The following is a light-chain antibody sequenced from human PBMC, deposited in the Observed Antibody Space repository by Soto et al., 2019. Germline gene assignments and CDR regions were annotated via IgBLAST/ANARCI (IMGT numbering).Light chain of an antibody. CDR1: QGISTW. V-gene: IGKV1-5*01. Sequence: DIQLTQSPSTLSASVGDRVNLTCRASQGISTWLAWYQQKPGKAPKVLMSYASNLASGVPSRFSGSGSGTEFTLSISSLQPDDFATYYCQQYHAYPRTFGQGTKVDVK. J-gene: IGKJ1*01. CDR3: QQYHAYPRT. CDR2: YAS.